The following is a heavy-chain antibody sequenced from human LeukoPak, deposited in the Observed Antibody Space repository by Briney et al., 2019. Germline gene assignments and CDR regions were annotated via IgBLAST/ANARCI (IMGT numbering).Heavy chain of an antibody. V-gene: IGHV4-59*01. CDR1: GGSISSYY. Sequence: SETLSLTCTVSGGSISSYYWSWIRQPPGKGLEWIGYIYYSGSTNYNPSLKCRVTISVDTSKNQFSLKLSSVTAADTAVYYCARVKDDGYYFDYWGQGTLVTVSS. D-gene: IGHD3-10*01. CDR3: ARVKDDGYYFDY. CDR2: IYYSGST. J-gene: IGHJ4*02.